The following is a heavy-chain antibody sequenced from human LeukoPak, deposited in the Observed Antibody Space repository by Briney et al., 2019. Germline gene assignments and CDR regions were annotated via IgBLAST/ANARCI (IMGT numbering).Heavy chain of an antibody. CDR2: INTNTGNP. Sequence: ASVKVSCKASGYTFTSYGISWVRQAPGQGLEWMGWINTNTGNPTYAQGFTGRFVFSLDTSVSTAYLQISSLKAEDTAVYYCARDYYDSSGYYPLYFDYWGQGTLVTVSS. J-gene: IGHJ4*02. V-gene: IGHV7-4-1*02. D-gene: IGHD3-22*01. CDR3: ARDYYDSSGYYPLYFDY. CDR1: GYTFTSYG.